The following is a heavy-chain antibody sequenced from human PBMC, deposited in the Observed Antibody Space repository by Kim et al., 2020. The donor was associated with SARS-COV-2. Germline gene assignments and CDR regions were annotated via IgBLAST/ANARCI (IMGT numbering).Heavy chain of an antibody. V-gene: IGHV4-59*01. CDR3: ARGGGSGRYPHLPDY. CDR1: GGSISTYY. D-gene: IGHD3-10*01. J-gene: IGHJ4*02. CDR2: ISNSGST. Sequence: SETLSLTCTVSGGSISTYYWYWIRQPPGKGLEWIGYISNSGSTNYNPSLKSRVIISLDMSKNQFSLKLTSVTAADTAVSYCARGGGSGRYPHLPDYCGQG.